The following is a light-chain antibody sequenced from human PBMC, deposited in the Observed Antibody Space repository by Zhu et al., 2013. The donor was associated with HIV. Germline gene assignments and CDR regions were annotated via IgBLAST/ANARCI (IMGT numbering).Light chain of an antibody. CDR3: LQGTHWPRT. CDR2: KVS. CDR1: QSLVYSDGNTY. J-gene: IGKJ2*01. Sequence: DIVMTQSPLSLPVTLGQPASISCRSNQSLVYSDGNTYLHWFQQRPGQSPRRLIYKVSNRDSGVPDRFSGSGSDTDFTLKISRVEAEDVGVYYCLQGTHWPRTFGQGTKLEIK. V-gene: IGKV2-30*01.